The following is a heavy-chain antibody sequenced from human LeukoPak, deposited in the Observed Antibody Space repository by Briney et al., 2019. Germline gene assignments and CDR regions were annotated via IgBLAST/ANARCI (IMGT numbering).Heavy chain of an antibody. V-gene: IGHV3-48*03. J-gene: IGHJ4*02. Sequence: GGSLRLSCAASGFTFSSYEMNWVRQAPGKGLEWVSYISSSGSTIYYADSVKGRFTISRDNAKNSLYLQVNSLRAEDTAVFYCAKDRAWLQFWSWGQGTLVTVSS. D-gene: IGHD5-18*01. CDR1: GFTFSSYE. CDR2: ISSSGSTI. CDR3: AKDRAWLQFWS.